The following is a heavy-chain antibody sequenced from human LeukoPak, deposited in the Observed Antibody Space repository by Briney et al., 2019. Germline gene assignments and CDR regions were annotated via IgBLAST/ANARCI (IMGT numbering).Heavy chain of an antibody. CDR2: IIPIFGTA. CDR1: GGTFSSYA. D-gene: IGHD3-16*02. J-gene: IGHJ6*02. Sequence: SVKFSCKASGGTFSSYAISWVRQAPGQGLEWMGGIIPIFGTANYAQKFQGRVTITADESTSTAYMELSSLRSEDTAVHYFIVHYGMDVWGQGTTVTVSS. CDR3: IVHYGMDV. V-gene: IGHV1-69*13.